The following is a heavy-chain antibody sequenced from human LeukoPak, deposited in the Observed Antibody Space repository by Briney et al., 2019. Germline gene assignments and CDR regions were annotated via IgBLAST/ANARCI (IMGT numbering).Heavy chain of an antibody. CDR2: IYYSGST. V-gene: IGHV4-59*01. CDR1: GGSISNYY. CDR3: ARDRRWELLHAFDI. Sequence: SETLSLTCTVSGGSISNYYWSWIRQPPGNGLKWIAYIYYSGSTNYNPSLRSRVTISVDTSKNQFSLKLSSVTAADTAVYYCARDRRWELLHAFDIWGQGTMVTVSS. D-gene: IGHD1-26*01. J-gene: IGHJ3*02.